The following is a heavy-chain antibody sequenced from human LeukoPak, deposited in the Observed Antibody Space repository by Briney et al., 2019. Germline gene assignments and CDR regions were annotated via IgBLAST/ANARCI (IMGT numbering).Heavy chain of an antibody. D-gene: IGHD1-26*01. CDR1: GFTFNIYA. CDR3: ARTMYITGSSDFDY. J-gene: IGHJ4*02. CDR2: ISYDGSKT. Sequence: GGSLRLSCTASGFTFNIYAMHWVRQAPGKGLEWVAVISYDGSKTYYADSVKGRFTISRDNSKNTLYLQMNSLRAEDTALYYCARTMYITGSSDFDYWGQGTLVTVSS. V-gene: IGHV3-30-3*01.